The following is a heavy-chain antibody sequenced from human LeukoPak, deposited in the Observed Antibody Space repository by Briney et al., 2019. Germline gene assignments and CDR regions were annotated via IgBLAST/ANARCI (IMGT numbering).Heavy chain of an antibody. CDR2: IKKDGSEK. CDR3: ARHLSGVTGYTYGRGIDY. J-gene: IGHJ4*02. V-gene: IGHV3-7*01. Sequence: SGGSLRLSCAASGFTFSSYAMSWVRQAPGKGLEWVANIKKDGSEKYYVDSVKGRFTISRDNAKTSLDLQMNSLRAEDTAVYYCARHLSGVTGYTYGRGIDYWGQGTLVTVSS. D-gene: IGHD5-18*01. CDR1: GFTFSSYA.